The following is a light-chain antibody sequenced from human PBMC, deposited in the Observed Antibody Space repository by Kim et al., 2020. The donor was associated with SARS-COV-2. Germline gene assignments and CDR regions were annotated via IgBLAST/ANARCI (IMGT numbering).Light chain of an antibody. CDR2: GNN. V-gene: IGLV1-40*01. CDR1: SSNIGAGYD. CDR3: QSYNSSLSVV. Sequence: GQRVTISCTGSSSNIGAGYDVHWYQHLPGTAPKLLIYGNNNRASGVPDRFSGSKSGTSASLAITGLQAEDEANYYCQSYNSSLSVVFGGGTQLTVL. J-gene: IGLJ2*01.